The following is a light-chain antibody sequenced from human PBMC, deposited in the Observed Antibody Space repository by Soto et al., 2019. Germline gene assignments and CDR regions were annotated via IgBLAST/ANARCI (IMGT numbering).Light chain of an antibody. CDR2: DAS. Sequence: DIVMTQSPLSLPVTPGEPASISCRSSQSLLHSNGYNYLDWYQQKPGAAPKLLIYDASNLQAGVPSRFSGSGSGTDFTFTISSLQPEDVATYYCQQYDNIPLTFGEGTKVDIK. V-gene: IGKV2-28*01. J-gene: IGKJ4*01. CDR1: QSLLHSNGYNY. CDR3: QQYDNIPLT.